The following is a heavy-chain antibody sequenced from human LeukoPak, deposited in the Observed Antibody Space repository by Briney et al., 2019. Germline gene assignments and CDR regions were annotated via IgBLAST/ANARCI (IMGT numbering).Heavy chain of an antibody. V-gene: IGHV3-13*01. D-gene: IGHD2-15*01. CDR1: GFTFSSYD. Sequence: HSGGSLRLSCAASGFTFSSYDMYWVRQATGKGLEWVSAIGTAGDTYYPGSVKGRFTISRENAKNSLYLQMNSLRVGDTAVYYCVRGPYCSGGSRYGHFDYWGQGTLVTASS. CDR2: IGTAGDT. CDR3: VRGPYCSGGSRYGHFDY. J-gene: IGHJ4*02.